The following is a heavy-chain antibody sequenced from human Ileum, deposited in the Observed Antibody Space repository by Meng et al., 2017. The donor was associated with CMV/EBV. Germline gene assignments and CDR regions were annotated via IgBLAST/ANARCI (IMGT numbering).Heavy chain of an antibody. CDR3: VKDHKD. Sequence: EVQLLESGGDLVQPGGSLRLSCVGSGFTFSSYALSWVRQAPGKGLEWVSTVSGSSITTYYADSVKGRFTISRDNYNDILSLEMNSLRVEDTALYYCVKDHKDWGHGTPVTVSS. CDR1: GFTFSSYA. J-gene: IGHJ4*01. V-gene: IGHV3-23*01. CDR2: VSGSSITT.